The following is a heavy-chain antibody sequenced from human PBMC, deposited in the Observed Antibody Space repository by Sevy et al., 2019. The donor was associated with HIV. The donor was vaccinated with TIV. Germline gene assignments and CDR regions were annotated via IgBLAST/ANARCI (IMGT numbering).Heavy chain of an antibody. Sequence: SETLSLTCSVSGGSISSYFWTWARQSPGKELKWIANIYFTGNTDSSPSLKSRVTLSLDTSKSQFSLTLKSVTAADTAIYFCARDSTTRPRVLDYWGQGTLVTVSS. V-gene: IGHV4-59*01. CDR3: ARDSTTRPRVLDY. D-gene: IGHD1-1*01. CDR2: IYFTGNT. CDR1: GGSISSYF. J-gene: IGHJ4*02.